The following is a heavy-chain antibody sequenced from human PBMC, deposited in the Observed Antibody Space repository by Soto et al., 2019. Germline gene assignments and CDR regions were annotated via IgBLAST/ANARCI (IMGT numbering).Heavy chain of an antibody. J-gene: IGHJ4*02. CDR2: ISGGGSSA. V-gene: IGHV3-23*01. CDR3: AKGGYSGGSCYSFDY. D-gene: IGHD2-15*01. CDR1: GFTFSSYA. Sequence: EVQLLESGGDLVQPGGSLRLSCAASGFTFSSYAMSWVRQAPGEGLEWVSTISGGGSSAYYADSVKGRFTISRDNSKNTLYLQMKSLRAEDTAVYYCAKGGYSGGSCYSFDYWGQGTLVTVSS.